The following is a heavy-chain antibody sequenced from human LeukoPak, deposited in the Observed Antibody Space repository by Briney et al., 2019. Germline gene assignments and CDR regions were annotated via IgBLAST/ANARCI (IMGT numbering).Heavy chain of an antibody. D-gene: IGHD3-10*01. CDR1: GFTFSDYY. CDR2: ISSSGGTI. J-gene: IGHJ4*02. Sequence: GGSLRLSCAASGFTFSDYYMSWIRQAPGKGLEWVSYISSSGGTIYYADSVKGRFTISRDNAKNSLYLQMNSLRAEDTAVYYCARDPQMVRGVVLDYWGQGTLVTVSS. CDR3: ARDPQMVRGVVLDY. V-gene: IGHV3-11*01.